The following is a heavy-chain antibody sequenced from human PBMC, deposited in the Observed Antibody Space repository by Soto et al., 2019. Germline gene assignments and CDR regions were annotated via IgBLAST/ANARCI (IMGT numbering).Heavy chain of an antibody. J-gene: IGHJ4*02. V-gene: IGHV4-31*03. CDR1: GGSISSIVYY. D-gene: IGHD2-21*02. CDR2: IQNSGKT. Sequence: SETLSLTCTVSGGSISSIVYYWTWIRQHPGKGLEWIGYIQNSGKTYYNPSLKSRVTKSVDTSKNQFSLKLSSVTAADTAVYYCARGVYCGGACYSGTDYWGQGTLVTVSS. CDR3: ARGVYCGGACYSGTDY.